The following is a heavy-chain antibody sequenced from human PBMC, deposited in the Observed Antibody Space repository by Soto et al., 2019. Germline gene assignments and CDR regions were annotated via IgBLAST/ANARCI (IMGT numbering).Heavy chain of an antibody. CDR1: GYTFTNYA. V-gene: IGHV1-3*01. Sequence: EASVKVSCKASGYTFTNYAIHWVRQAPGQGLEWMGWINAANGNTKYSQKFQGRITITRDTSTGTGYVDLSSLRSEDTAVYYCARDGRADNYGDYMDYWGQGTLVTVSS. D-gene: IGHD4-17*01. J-gene: IGHJ4*02. CDR3: ARDGRADNYGDYMDY. CDR2: INAANGNT.